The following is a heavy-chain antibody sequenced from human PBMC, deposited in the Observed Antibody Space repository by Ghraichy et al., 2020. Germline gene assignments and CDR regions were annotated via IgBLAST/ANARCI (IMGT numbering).Heavy chain of an antibody. Sequence: SETLSLTCTVSGGSVSSGSYYWSWIRQPPGKGLEWIGYIYYTGSTNYNPSLKSRVTVSGDTSKNQFSLKVSSVTAADTAVYYCARENPGTTGFDYWGQGTLVTVSS. V-gene: IGHV4-61*01. CDR3: ARENPGTTGFDY. J-gene: IGHJ4*02. CDR1: GGSVSSGSYY. CDR2: IYYTGST. D-gene: IGHD1-7*01.